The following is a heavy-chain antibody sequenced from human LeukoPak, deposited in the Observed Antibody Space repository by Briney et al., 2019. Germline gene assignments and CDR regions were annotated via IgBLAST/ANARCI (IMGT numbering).Heavy chain of an antibody. CDR2: IKQDGSEK. V-gene: IGHV3-7*01. Sequence: LGGSLRLSCAASGFTFSSYWMSWVRQAPGKGLEWVANIKQDGSEKYYVDSVKGRFTISRDNAKNSLYLQMNSLRAEDTAVYYCARVGRAGDLAFDIWGQGTMVTVSS. J-gene: IGHJ3*02. CDR1: GFTFSSYW. CDR3: ARVGRAGDLAFDI. D-gene: IGHD3-10*01.